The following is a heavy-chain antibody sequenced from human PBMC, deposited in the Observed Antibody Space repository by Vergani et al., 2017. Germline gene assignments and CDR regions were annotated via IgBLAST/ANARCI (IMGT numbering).Heavy chain of an antibody. Sequence: QVQLQESGPGLVKPSQTLSLTCTVSGGSISSGDYYWSWIRQPSGKGLEWIGYIYYSGSTYYNPSLKSRVTISVDTSKNQFSLKLSSVTAADTAVYYCARDPRDGYNYKGLGFDYWGQGTLVTVSS. CDR1: GGSISSGDYY. V-gene: IGHV4-30-4*08. J-gene: IGHJ4*02. CDR2: IYYSGST. D-gene: IGHD5-24*01. CDR3: ARDPRDGYNYKGLGFDY.